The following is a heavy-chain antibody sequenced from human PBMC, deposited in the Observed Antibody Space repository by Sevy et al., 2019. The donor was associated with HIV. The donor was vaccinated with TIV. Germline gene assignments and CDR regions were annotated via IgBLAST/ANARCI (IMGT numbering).Heavy chain of an antibody. V-gene: IGHV4-34*01. CDR2: INHSGST. CDR1: GGSFSGDY. CDR3: AIRKEYCSSSRCYWRYGMDV. Sequence: SETLSLTCAVYGGSFSGDYWSWIRQPPGKGLEWIGEINHSGSTNYNPSLRSRVTISVDTSKNQFSLKLSSVTAADTAEYYCAIRKEYCSSSRCYWRYGMDVWGQGTTVTVSS. J-gene: IGHJ6*02. D-gene: IGHD2-2*01.